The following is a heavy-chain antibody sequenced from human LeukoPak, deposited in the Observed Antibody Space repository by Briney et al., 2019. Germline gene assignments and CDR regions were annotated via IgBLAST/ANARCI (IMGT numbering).Heavy chain of an antibody. J-gene: IGHJ3*02. D-gene: IGHD4-23*01. CDR3: ARHRWGPYGGAHFFDI. CDR2: IYYSGST. Sequence: PSETLSLTCTVSGGSISSSSYYWGWIRQPPGKGLEWIGSIYYSGSTNYNPSLKSRVTISVDTSKNQFSLKLSSVTAADTAVYYCARHRWGPYGGAHFFDIWGQGTMVTVSS. CDR1: GGSISSSSYY. V-gene: IGHV4-39*01.